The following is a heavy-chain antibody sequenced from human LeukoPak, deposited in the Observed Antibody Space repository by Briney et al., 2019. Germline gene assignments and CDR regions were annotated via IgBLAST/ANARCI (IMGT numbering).Heavy chain of an antibody. Sequence: GGSLRLSCAASGFTFSSYWMSWVRQAPGKGLEWVANIKQDGREKYYVDSVKGRFTISRDNAKNSLFLQMNSLRVEDTAVYYCAREGDGYNSPIDYWGQGTQVTVSS. D-gene: IGHD5-24*01. V-gene: IGHV3-7*01. J-gene: IGHJ4*02. CDR1: GFTFSSYW. CDR2: IKQDGREK. CDR3: AREGDGYNSPIDY.